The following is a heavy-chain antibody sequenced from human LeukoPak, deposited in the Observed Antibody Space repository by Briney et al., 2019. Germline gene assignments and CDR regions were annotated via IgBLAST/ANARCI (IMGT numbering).Heavy chain of an antibody. V-gene: IGHV1-24*01. D-gene: IGHD2-21*02. J-gene: IGHJ4*02. CDR3: ATGDVVVTAIGY. CDR1: GYTLTELS. CDR2: FDPGDGET. Sequence: GASVKVSCKVSGYTLTELSMHWVRQAPGKGLEWMGGFDPGDGETIYAQKFQGRVTMTEDTSTDTAYMELSSLRSEDTAVYYCATGDVVVTAIGYWGQGTLVTVSS.